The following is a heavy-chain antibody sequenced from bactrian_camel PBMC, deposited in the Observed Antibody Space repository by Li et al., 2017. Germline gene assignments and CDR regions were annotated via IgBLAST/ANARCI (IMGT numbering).Heavy chain of an antibody. CDR1: GYTSSSYSYC. Sequence: HVQLVESGGGSVQAGGSLRLSCAAPGYTSSSYSYCIVWFRQAPGKEREGVAAIYTDGSTYYADSVKGRFTISQDNAKNTLYLQMNSLEPEDTAMYYCAAPGLAYYRSGSWVTCGLDNAYPYWGQGTQVTVS. CDR2: IYTDGST. CDR3: AAPGLAYYRSGSWVTCGLDNAYPY. V-gene: IGHV3S55*01. J-gene: IGHJ4*01. D-gene: IGHD3*01.